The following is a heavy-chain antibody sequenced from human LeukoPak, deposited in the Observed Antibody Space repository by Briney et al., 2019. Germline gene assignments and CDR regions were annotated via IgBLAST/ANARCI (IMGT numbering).Heavy chain of an antibody. J-gene: IGHJ5*02. Sequence: PGGFLRLSCAASGFTFSSYAMSWVRQAPGKGLEWVSAISGSGGSTYYADSVKGRFTISRDNSKNTLYLQMNSLRAEDTAVYYCAKRKGQQLVRWGNWFDPWGQGTLVTVSS. CDR3: AKRKGQQLVRWGNWFDP. CDR2: ISGSGGST. V-gene: IGHV3-23*01. D-gene: IGHD6-13*01. CDR1: GFTFSSYA.